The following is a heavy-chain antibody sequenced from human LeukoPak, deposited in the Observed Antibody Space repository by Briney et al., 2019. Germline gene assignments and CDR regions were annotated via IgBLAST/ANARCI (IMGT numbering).Heavy chain of an antibody. CDR3: AREYSSGWYEGGHWFDP. Sequence: SETLSLTCTVSGGSISSSSYYWGWIRQPPGKGLEWIGSIYYSGSTYYNPSLKSRVTISVDTSKNQFSLKLSSVTAADTAVYYCAREYSSGWYEGGHWFDPWGQGTLVTVSS. CDR1: GGSISSSSYY. J-gene: IGHJ5*02. CDR2: IYYSGST. D-gene: IGHD6-19*01. V-gene: IGHV4-39*07.